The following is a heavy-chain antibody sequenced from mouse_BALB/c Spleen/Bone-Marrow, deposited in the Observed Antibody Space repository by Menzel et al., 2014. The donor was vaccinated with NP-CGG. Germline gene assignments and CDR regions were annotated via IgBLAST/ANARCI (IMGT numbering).Heavy chain of an antibody. J-gene: IGHJ3*01. D-gene: IGHD1-1*01. CDR2: IYPGSGNT. V-gene: IGHV1-84*02. Sequence: QVQLQLSGPELVKPGASVKISCKASGHTFTDYYINWVKQKPGQGLEWIGWIYPGSGNTKYNEKFKGKAKLTVDTSSTTTYMQLSSLTAEHTAVNFCPSSGVYYVRFAYWGQGPLVTISA. CDR1: GHTFTDYY. CDR3: PSSGVYYVRFAY.